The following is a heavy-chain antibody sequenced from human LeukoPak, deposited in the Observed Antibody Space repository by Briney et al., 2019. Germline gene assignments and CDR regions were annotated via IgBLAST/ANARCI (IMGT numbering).Heavy chain of an antibody. J-gene: IGHJ5*02. V-gene: IGHV3-30*19. Sequence: GESLPLSCAASGLTFGSYGRYWVRQPPGKGLEWVAYIYYDGSNKYHRATVRCRFIIIRDNSEKLLPLQMNSLRVHDSAVYCCARGTENKGVKLDPWGRGTVVGV. CDR1: GLTFGSYG. CDR3: ARGTENKGVKLDP. D-gene: IGHD2-8*01. CDR2: IYYDGSNK.